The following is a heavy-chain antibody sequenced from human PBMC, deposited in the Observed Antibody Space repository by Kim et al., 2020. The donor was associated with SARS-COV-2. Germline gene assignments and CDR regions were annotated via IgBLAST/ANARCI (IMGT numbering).Heavy chain of an antibody. V-gene: IGHV4-39*01. CDR3: ARAGAVAGPNWFDP. D-gene: IGHD6-19*01. J-gene: IGHJ5*02. Sequence: PPPTSPVTITVDTSKNQFSLKLSSVTAADTAVYYCARAGAVAGPNWFDPWGQGTLVTVSS.